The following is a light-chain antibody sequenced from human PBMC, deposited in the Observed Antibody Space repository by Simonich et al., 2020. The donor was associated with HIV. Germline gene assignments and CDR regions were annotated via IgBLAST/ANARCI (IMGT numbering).Light chain of an antibody. CDR1: SSNIGAGYD. CDR2: GHS. V-gene: IGLV1-40*01. CDR3: QSYDSSLSAL. J-gene: IGLJ2*01. Sequence: QSVLTQPPSVYGAPGQRVTISCTGSSSNIGAGYDVHWYQQLPGTAPKLLIYGHSNRPSGVPDRFSGSKSGTSASLAITGLQAEDEADYYCQSYDSSLSALFGGGTKLTVL.